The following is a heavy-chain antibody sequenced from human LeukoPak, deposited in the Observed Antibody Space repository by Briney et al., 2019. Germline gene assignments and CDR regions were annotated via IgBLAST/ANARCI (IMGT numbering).Heavy chain of an antibody. J-gene: IGHJ6*02. V-gene: IGHV1-2*02. D-gene: IGHD3-9*01. Sequence: ASVKVSSKASGYTFTGYYMHWVRQAPGQGLEWMGWINPNSGGTNYAQKFQGRVTMTRDTSISTAYMELSRLRSDDTAVYYCARDRQHYDILTGYLGSMDVWGQGTTVTVSS. CDR1: GYTFTGYY. CDR2: INPNSGGT. CDR3: ARDRQHYDILTGYLGSMDV.